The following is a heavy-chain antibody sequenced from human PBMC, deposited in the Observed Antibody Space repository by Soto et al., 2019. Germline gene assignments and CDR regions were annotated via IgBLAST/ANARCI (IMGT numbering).Heavy chain of an antibody. CDR1: GFTFSSCT. J-gene: IGHJ6*02. D-gene: IGHD2-15*01. Sequence: EVHLVESGGGLVKPGGSLRLSCAVSGFTFSSCTMNWVRQAPGKGLEWVSSISPSSGHTYYADSVKGRFTISRDNAKNSLFLQMHRLRGEDMAVYYCSGCSGGACHKNYGMDVWGQGTTVTVSS. V-gene: IGHV3-21*06. CDR2: ISPSSGHT. CDR3: SGCSGGACHKNYGMDV.